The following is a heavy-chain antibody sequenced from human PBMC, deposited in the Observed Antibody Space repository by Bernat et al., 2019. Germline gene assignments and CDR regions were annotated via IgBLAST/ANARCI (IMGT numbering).Heavy chain of an antibody. V-gene: IGHV3-23*01. CDR1: GFTFSNYA. J-gene: IGHJ5*02. Sequence: EVQLLESGGGVVQPGGSLRLSCAASGFTFSNYAMTWVRQATGKGLEWVSTISGSGDGTTYYADSVKGRFTISRDNSNNTLYLQMNNLRADDTALYYCAKDPSRRWVDPWGQGTLVTVSS. CDR3: AKDPSRRWVDP. CDR2: ISGSGDGTT.